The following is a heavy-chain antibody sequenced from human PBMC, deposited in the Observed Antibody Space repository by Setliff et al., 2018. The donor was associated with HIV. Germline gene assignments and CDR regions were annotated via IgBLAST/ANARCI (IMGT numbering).Heavy chain of an antibody. D-gene: IGHD4-17*01. Sequence: ASVKVSCKASGYPFSGYYMHWVRQAPGQGLEWMGWIGGYEHNINYAQKFRDRVILTKDTSTTTVYMELMSLRFDDTAIYYCARDRGYGVDTFDFWGQGTQVTVSS. CDR1: GYPFSGYY. J-gene: IGHJ4*02. CDR3: ARDRGYGVDTFDF. CDR2: IGGYEHNI. V-gene: IGHV1-18*04.